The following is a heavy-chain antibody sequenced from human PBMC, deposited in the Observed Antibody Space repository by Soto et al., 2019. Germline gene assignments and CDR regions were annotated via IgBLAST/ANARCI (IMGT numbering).Heavy chain of an antibody. D-gene: IGHD6-13*01. CDR3: ARHSQIAAAPWFDP. CDR1: GGSISSYY. J-gene: IGHJ5*02. Sequence: SETLSLTCTVSGGSISSYYWSWIRQPPGKGLEWIGYIYYSGSTNYNPSLKSRVTVSVDTSKNQFSLKLSSVTAADTAVYYCARHSQIAAAPWFDPWGQGTLVTVSS. CDR2: IYYSGST. V-gene: IGHV4-59*08.